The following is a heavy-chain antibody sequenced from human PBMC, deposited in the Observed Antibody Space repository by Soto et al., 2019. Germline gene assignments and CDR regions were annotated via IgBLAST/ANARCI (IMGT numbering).Heavy chain of an antibody. CDR2: IYYSGST. J-gene: IGHJ4*02. D-gene: IGHD3-22*01. V-gene: IGHV4-30-4*01. CDR1: GGSISSGDYY. CDR3: ARVGWLSNKPFDY. Sequence: VQLQESGPGLVRPSQTLSLTCTVSGGSISSGDYYWSWIRQPPGKGLEWIGYIYYSGSTYYNPSLKSRVTISVDTSKNQFSLKLSSVTAADTAVYYCARVGWLSNKPFDYWGQGTLVTVSS.